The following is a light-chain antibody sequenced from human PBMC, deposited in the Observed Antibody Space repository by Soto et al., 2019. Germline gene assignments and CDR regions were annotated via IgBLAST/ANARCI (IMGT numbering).Light chain of an antibody. CDR3: SSYTSSSTPLYV. J-gene: IGLJ1*01. Sequence: QSALTQPASVSGSPGQWITISCTGTSSDVGGYNYVSWYQQHPGKAPKLMIYEVSNRPSGVSNRFSGSKSGNTASLTISGLQAEDKADYYCSSYTSSSTPLYVFGTGTKLTVL. V-gene: IGLV2-14*01. CDR1: SSDVGGYNY. CDR2: EVS.